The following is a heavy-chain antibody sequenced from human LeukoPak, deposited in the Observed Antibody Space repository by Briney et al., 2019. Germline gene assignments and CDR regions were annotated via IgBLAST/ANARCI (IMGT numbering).Heavy chain of an antibody. CDR3: ATYSSSNAREFQY. J-gene: IGHJ1*01. CDR1: GFTFGNYW. Sequence: GGSLRLSCAASGFTFGNYWMSWVRQAPGKGLEWVANIKQDGSEKYYVDSVRGRFTISRDNAKISLYLQMNSLRAEDTAVYYCATYSSSNAREFQYWGQGTLVTVSS. V-gene: IGHV3-7*01. CDR2: IKQDGSEK. D-gene: IGHD2-2*01.